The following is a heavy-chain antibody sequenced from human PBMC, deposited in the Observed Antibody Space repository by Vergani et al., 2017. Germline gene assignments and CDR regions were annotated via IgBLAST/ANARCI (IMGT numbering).Heavy chain of an antibody. J-gene: IGHJ6*02. CDR1: GFTFRIYG. CDR2: IRYDGTKR. V-gene: IGHV3-30*02. CDR3: ATPRLRFSYYYYYGMDV. Sequence: QVQLVESGGGVVQPGGSLRLSCIASGFTFRIYGMHWVRQAPGKGLEWVAFIRYDGTKRFYGDSVKVRFTISRDNSQTTVFLQMNSLRADDSAVYYCATPRLRFSYYYYYGMDVWGQGTTVTVSS. D-gene: IGHD5-12*01.